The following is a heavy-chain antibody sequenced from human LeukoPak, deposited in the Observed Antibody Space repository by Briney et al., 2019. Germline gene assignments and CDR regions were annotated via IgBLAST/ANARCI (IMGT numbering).Heavy chain of an antibody. CDR3: AKMQWLATNYY. CDR2: ISYDGANK. D-gene: IGHD6-19*01. V-gene: IGHV3-30*18. J-gene: IGHJ4*02. Sequence: GGSLRLSCAASGFVFDTYGMHWVRQAPGKGLEWVAVISYDGANKFYADSVKGRFTVSRDNSKNTLYLQMNSLRHEDTAVYFCAKMQWLATNYYWGQGTLVTVSS. CDR1: GFVFDTYG.